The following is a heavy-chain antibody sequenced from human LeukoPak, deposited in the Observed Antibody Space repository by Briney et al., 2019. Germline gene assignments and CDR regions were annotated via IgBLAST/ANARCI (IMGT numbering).Heavy chain of an antibody. CDR1: GGTFSSYA. J-gene: IGHJ6*04. CDR3: ASPSNNVVVPAAIYYYGMDV. D-gene: IGHD2-2*01. V-gene: IGHV1-69*06. Sequence: SVKVSCKASGGTFSSYAISWVRQAPEQGLEWMGGIIPIFGTANYAQKFQGRVTITADKSTSTAYMELSSLRSEDTAVYYCASPSNNVVVPAAIYYYGMDVWGKGTTVTVSS. CDR2: IIPIFGTA.